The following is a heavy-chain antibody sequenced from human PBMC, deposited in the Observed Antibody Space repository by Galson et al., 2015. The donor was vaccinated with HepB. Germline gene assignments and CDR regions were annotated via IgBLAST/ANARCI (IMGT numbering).Heavy chain of an antibody. CDR3: ARQAHTEMEIDY. J-gene: IGHJ4*02. D-gene: IGHD5-18*01. V-gene: IGHV5-51*01. CDR1: GYSFTSYW. CDR2: IYPGDSDT. Sequence: QSGAEVKKPGESLKISCKASGYSFTSYWITWVRQMPGNGLESMGIIYPGDSDTRYSPSFQGQVTISADKSINTAYLQWSSLKASATAIYYCARQAHTEMEIDYWGQGALLTVSA.